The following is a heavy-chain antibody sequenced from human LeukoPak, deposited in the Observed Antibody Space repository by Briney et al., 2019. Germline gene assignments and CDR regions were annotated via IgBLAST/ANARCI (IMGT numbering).Heavy chain of an antibody. J-gene: IGHJ2*01. Sequence: GGSLRLSCAASGFTFSIYEMSWVRQAPGKGLEWLSYMSSRGSTISYADSVKGRFTISRDNAKNSLFLQMNSLRAEDTAVYYCAKARGITPWYFDLWGRGTLVTVSS. V-gene: IGHV3-48*03. D-gene: IGHD3-16*01. CDR3: AKARGITPWYFDL. CDR2: MSSRGSTI. CDR1: GFTFSIYE.